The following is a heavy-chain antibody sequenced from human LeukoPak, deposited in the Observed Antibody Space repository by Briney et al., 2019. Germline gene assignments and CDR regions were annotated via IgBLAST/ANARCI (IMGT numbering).Heavy chain of an antibody. CDR3: AHGAMYQLDY. CDR1: GFTFSSYA. Sequence: GGSLGLSCAASGFTFSSYAMSWVRQAPGKGLEWVSAISGSGGSTYYADSVKGRFTISRDNSKNTLYLQMNSLRAEDTAVYYRAHGAMYQLDYWGQGTLVTVSS. CDR2: ISGSGGST. J-gene: IGHJ4*02. V-gene: IGHV3-23*01. D-gene: IGHD2-2*01.